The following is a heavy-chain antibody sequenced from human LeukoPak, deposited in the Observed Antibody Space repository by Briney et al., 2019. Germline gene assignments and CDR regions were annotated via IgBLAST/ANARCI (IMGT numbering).Heavy chain of an antibody. CDR2: ISGSGGST. CDR1: GFSLGRES. D-gene: IGHD3-10*01. J-gene: IGHJ5*02. CDR3: AKDITMVRGLVRFDP. V-gene: IGHV3-23*01. Sequence: SVKLTYAAEGFSLGRESIRWVRLAPRKRREWVSAISGSGGSTYYADSVKGRFTISRDNSKNPLYLQMNSLRAEDTAVYYCAKDITMVRGLVRFDPWGQGTLVTVSS.